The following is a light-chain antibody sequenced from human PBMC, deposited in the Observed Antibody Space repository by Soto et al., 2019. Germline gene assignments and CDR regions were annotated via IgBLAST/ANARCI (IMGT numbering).Light chain of an antibody. CDR1: QSVTSNY. V-gene: IGKV3-20*01. CDR3: QQYASSPWT. CDR2: GAS. J-gene: IGKJ1*01. Sequence: EILLTQSPCTLSLSPGERATLSCRASQSVTSNYLAWYQQKPGQAPSLLIYGASARAAGIPDRFSGSGTGTDFALTISGLEPEDFAVYFCQQYASSPWTFGQGTKVDIK.